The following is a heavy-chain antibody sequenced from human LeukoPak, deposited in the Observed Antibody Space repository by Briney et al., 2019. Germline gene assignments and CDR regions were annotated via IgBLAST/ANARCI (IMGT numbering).Heavy chain of an antibody. CDR2: IYSSGST. J-gene: IGHJ4*02. V-gene: IGHV4-59*01. Sequence: SETLSLTCTVSGGSISSYYWSWIRQPPGKGLEWIGYIYSSGSTKYNSSLKSRVTISVDASKNQFSLKLSSVTAADTAVYYCARSGGYSSPQNYWGQGTLVTVSS. D-gene: IGHD6-19*01. CDR1: GGSISSYY. CDR3: ARSGGYSSPQNY.